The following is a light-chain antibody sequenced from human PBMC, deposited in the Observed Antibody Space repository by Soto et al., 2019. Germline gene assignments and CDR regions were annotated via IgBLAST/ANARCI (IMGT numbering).Light chain of an antibody. CDR1: QSVSSN. Sequence: EIVMTQSPATLSVSPGERATLSCRASQSVSSNLAWYQQKPGQAPRLLIYGASNRATGIPDRFSGSGSGTDFTLTISRLEPEDFAVYYCQQRNDWPLTFGPGTRLEIK. J-gene: IGKJ5*01. CDR2: GAS. CDR3: QQRNDWPLT. V-gene: IGKV3D-15*01.